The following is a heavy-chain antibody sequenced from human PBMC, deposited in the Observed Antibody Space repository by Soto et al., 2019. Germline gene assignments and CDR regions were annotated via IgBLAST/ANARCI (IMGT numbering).Heavy chain of an antibody. D-gene: IGHD6-13*01. CDR2: INSSSSYT. CDR1: GFTFSDYY. J-gene: IGHJ2*01. CDR3: ARIIPAAGGRRYFAL. V-gene: IGHV3-11*05. Sequence: QVQLVESGGGLVKPGVSLRLSCAASGFTFSDYYMSWIRQAPGTGLEWVSYINSSSSYTNYADSVTGRFTISRDNAKNALYLQMNSLRAEDTAVYYCARIIPAAGGRRYFALWGRGTLVTVS.